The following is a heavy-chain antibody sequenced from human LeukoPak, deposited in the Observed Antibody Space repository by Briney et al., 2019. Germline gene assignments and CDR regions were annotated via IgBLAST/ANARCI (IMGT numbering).Heavy chain of an antibody. Sequence: SVKVSCKVSGYTLTELSMHWVRQAPGKGLEWMGWISAYNGNTNYAQKLQGRVTMTTDTSTSTAYMELRSLRSDDTAVYYCARVVGGVSYSSGPRATWFDPWGQGTLVTVSS. V-gene: IGHV1-18*01. J-gene: IGHJ5*02. CDR1: GYTLTELS. D-gene: IGHD6-19*01. CDR3: ARVVGGVSYSSGPRATWFDP. CDR2: ISAYNGNT.